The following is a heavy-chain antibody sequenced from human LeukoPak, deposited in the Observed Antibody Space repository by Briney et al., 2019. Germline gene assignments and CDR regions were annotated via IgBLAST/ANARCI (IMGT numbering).Heavy chain of an antibody. Sequence: PGGSLRLSCAASGFTFSGYWMYWVRQAPGKGLVWVSGVKSDASSTYYADSVKGRFTISRDNAKNTLYPQMNSLRAEDTAVYYCARDTGRAFDIWGQGTMVTVSS. CDR3: ARDTGRAFDI. CDR1: GFTFSGYW. D-gene: IGHD4-17*01. V-gene: IGHV3-74*01. J-gene: IGHJ3*02. CDR2: VKSDASST.